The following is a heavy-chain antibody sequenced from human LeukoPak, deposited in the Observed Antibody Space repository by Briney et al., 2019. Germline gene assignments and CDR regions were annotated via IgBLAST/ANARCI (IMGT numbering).Heavy chain of an antibody. CDR1: GFTFSLYW. J-gene: IGHJ4*02. CDR3: ARRGDGGRSFDY. Sequence: GGSLRLSCTASGFTFSLYWMNWVRRAPGKGLEWVANIKQDGSEKNYVDSVKGRFTISRDNAKNTLYLQMNSLRAEDTAVYYCARRGDGGRSFDYWGQGTLVTVSS. CDR2: IKQDGSEK. D-gene: IGHD4-23*01. V-gene: IGHV3-7*03.